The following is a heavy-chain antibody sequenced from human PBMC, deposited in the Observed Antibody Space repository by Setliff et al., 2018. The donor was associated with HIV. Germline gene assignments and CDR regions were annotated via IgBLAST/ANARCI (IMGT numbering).Heavy chain of an antibody. Sequence: PGGSLRLSCVACGFTFGDHAMHWVRQAPDKGLECVSLMTNTGNVINYADSVKGRFTISRDNSRNTLYLQMSGLRIEDTATYFCAKDAKGSIDYWGQGTLVTVSS. V-gene: IGHV3-30-3*01. CDR1: GFTFGDHA. D-gene: IGHD1-26*01. CDR3: AKDAKGSIDY. CDR2: MTNTGNVI. J-gene: IGHJ4*02.